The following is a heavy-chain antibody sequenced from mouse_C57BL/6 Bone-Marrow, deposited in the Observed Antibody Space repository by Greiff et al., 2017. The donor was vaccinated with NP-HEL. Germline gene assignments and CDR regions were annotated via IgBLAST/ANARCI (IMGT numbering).Heavy chain of an antibody. Sequence: VQLKESGGDLVKPGGSLKLSCAASGFTFSSYGMSWVRQTPDKRLEWVATISSGGSYTYYPDSVQGRFTISRDNAKNTLYLQMSSLKSEDTAMYYCARDDYPAWFAYWGQGTLVTVSA. D-gene: IGHD2-4*01. V-gene: IGHV5-6*01. CDR2: ISSGGSYT. J-gene: IGHJ3*01. CDR3: ARDDYPAWFAY. CDR1: GFTFSSYG.